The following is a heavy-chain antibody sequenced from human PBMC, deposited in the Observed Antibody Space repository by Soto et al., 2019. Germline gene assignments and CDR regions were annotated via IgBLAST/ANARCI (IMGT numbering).Heavy chain of an antibody. Sequence: PGESLKISCKGSGYSFTSYWIGWVRQMPGKGPEWMGIIYPGDSDTRYSPSFQGQVTISADKSISTAYLQWSSLKASDTAMYYCERNKSFGSRWPRGYNWFDTWGQGTLVTVSS. CDR1: GYSFTSYW. CDR2: IYPGDSDT. V-gene: IGHV5-51*01. CDR3: ERNKSFGSRWPRGYNWFDT. D-gene: IGHD6-13*01. J-gene: IGHJ5*02.